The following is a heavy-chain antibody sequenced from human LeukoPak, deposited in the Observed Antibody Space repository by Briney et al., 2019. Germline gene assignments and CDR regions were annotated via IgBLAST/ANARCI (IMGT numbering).Heavy chain of an antibody. D-gene: IGHD2-15*01. V-gene: IGHV3-23*01. CDR2: ISGSGGST. Sequence: PGGSLRLSCAASGFTFGSYGMSWVRQAPGKGLEWVSAISGSGGSTYYADSVKGRFTISRDNSKNTLYLQMNSLRAEDTAVYYCAKDLEDERYYWGQGTLVTVSS. CDR3: AKDLEDERYY. CDR1: GFTFGSYG. J-gene: IGHJ4*02.